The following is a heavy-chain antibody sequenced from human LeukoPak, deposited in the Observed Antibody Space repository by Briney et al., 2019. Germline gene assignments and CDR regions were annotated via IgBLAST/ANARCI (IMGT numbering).Heavy chain of an antibody. J-gene: IGHJ5*02. CDR3: PRPYGSGLPHQNRFDP. CDR2: IYYSGST. CDR1: GGSISSSSYY. D-gene: IGHD3-10*01. V-gene: IGHV4-39*01. Sequence: SETLSLTCTVSGGSISSSSYYWGWIRQPPGKGLEWIGSIYYSGSTYYNPSLKSRVTISVDTSKNQFSLKLSSVTAADTAVYYFPRPYGSGLPHQNRFDPWGQGPLVTVSS.